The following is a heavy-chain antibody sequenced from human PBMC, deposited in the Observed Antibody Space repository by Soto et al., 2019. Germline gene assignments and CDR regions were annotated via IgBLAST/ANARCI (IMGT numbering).Heavy chain of an antibody. V-gene: IGHV4-38-2*01. D-gene: IGHD6-13*01. CDR1: GYSISSGYY. CDR2: IYRSGST. J-gene: IGHJ5*02. CDR3: ARLVVAAALNWFDP. Sequence: PSETLSLTCAVSGYSISSGYYWGWIRQPPGKGLEWIGSIYRSGSTYYNPSLKSRVTISVDTSKNQFSLKLSSVTAADTAVYYCARLVVAAALNWFDPWGQGTLVTVSS.